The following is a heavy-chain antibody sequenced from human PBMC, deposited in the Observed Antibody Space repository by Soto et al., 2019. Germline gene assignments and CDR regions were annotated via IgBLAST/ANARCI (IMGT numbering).Heavy chain of an antibody. V-gene: IGHV3-72*01. CDR3: ARDFYDSSSYYHDAFDI. J-gene: IGHJ3*02. CDR1: GFTFSDHY. CDR2: TRNKANSYTT. D-gene: IGHD3-22*01. Sequence: GGSLRRSCAASGFTFSDHYMDWVRQAPGKGLEWVGRTRNKANSYTTEYAASVKGRFTISRDDSKNSLYLQMNSLKTEDTAVYYCARDFYDSSSYYHDAFDIWGQGTMVTVSS.